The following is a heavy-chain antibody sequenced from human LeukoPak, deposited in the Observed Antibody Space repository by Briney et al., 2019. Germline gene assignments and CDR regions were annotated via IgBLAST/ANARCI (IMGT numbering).Heavy chain of an antibody. Sequence: ASVKVSCKASGYTFTSYYMHWVRQAPGQGLEWMGWINPNSGGTNYAQKFQGRVTMTRDTSISTAYMELSRLRSDDTAVYYCARAYRSGSYYREAAKDWFDPWGQGTLVTVSS. CDR1: GYTFTSYY. CDR3: ARAYRSGSYYREAAKDWFDP. D-gene: IGHD3-10*01. V-gene: IGHV1-2*02. J-gene: IGHJ5*02. CDR2: INPNSGGT.